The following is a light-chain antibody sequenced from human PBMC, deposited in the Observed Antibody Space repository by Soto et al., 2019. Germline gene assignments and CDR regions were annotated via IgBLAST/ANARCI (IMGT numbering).Light chain of an antibody. CDR1: QIVDTS. Sequence: DIQMIQSPSSLSASVGNSVTVTCRASQIVDTSLNWYQQKPGKAPQLLIYAASSLQSGVPSRLSGSGSATYFTLTIHNLQPVDFAIHCCQQTKSLPPTFGQGTKVDMK. J-gene: IGKJ2*01. CDR3: QQTKSLPPT. CDR2: AAS. V-gene: IGKV1-39*01.